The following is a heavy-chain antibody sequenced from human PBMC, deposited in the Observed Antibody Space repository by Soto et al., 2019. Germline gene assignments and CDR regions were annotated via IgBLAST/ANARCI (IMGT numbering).Heavy chain of an antibody. V-gene: IGHV3-23*01. CDR3: VKGAWLDY. J-gene: IGHJ4*02. CDR1: GFTFSTFD. CDR2: IRGSSVST. Sequence: EVQLLESGGGLIQPGGSLILSCAASGFTFSTFDMTWVRQPPGKGLEWVSLIRGSSVSTYYADSVKGRFTISKDNSKNTLYLQMNSLRAEDTAVYFCVKGAWLDYWGQGNMVTVSS.